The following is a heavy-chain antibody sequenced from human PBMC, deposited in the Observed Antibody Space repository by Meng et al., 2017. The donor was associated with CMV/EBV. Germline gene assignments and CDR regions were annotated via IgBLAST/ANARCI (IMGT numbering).Heavy chain of an antibody. CDR2: IYTSGST. Sequence: CTVSGGSISSYYWSWIRQPAGKGLEWIGRIYTSGSTNYNPSLKSRVTMSVDTSKNQFSLKLSSVTAADTAVYYCARDRWGSGWKFFDYWGQGTLVTVSS. D-gene: IGHD6-19*01. CDR1: GGSISSYY. J-gene: IGHJ4*02. V-gene: IGHV4-4*07. CDR3: ARDRWGSGWKFFDY.